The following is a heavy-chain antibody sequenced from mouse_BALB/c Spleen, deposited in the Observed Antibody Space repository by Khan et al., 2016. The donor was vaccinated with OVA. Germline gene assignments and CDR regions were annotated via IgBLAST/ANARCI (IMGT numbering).Heavy chain of an antibody. CDR2: VSTYYGDA. Sequence: VQLQQSGAELVRPGVSVKISCKGSGYTFTDYAMHWVKQSHAKSLEWIGVVSTYYGDASYNQKFKGKATMTVDKSSSTAYMELARLTSEDSAIYYCARPSTATAMDYWCQGTSVTVSS. V-gene: IGHV1S137*01. CDR1: GYTFTDYA. CDR3: ARPSTATAMDY. D-gene: IGHD1-2*01. J-gene: IGHJ4*01.